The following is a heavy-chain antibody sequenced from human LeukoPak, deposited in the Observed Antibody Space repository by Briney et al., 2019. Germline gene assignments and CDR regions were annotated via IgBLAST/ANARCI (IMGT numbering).Heavy chain of an antibody. J-gene: IGHJ4*02. CDR1: GYTFTSLG. V-gene: IGHV1-18*03. CDR3: ARDCDRSGYYCY. CDR2: ISGDNGNT. Sequence: ASVKVSCKASGYTFTSLGISWVRQAPGQGLEWMGWISGDNGNTHYAQKLQGRVTLTTDTSTSTAYMELRSLRSDDMAVYYCARDCDRSGYYCYWGQGTQVTVSS. D-gene: IGHD3-22*01.